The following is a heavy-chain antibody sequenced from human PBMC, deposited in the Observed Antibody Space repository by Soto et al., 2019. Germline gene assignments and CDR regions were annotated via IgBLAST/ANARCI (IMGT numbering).Heavy chain of an antibody. V-gene: IGHV1-69*13. Sequence: ASVKVSCKASGYTFTGYYMHWVRQAPGQGLEWMGGIIPIFGTANYAQKFQGRVTITADESTSTAYMELSSLRSEDTAVYYCARESNEDWFDPWGQGTLVTVSS. CDR2: IIPIFGTA. CDR1: GYTFTGYY. CDR3: ARESNEDWFDP. J-gene: IGHJ5*02.